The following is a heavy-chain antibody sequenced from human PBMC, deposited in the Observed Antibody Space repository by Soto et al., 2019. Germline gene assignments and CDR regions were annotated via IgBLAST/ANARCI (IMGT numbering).Heavy chain of an antibody. J-gene: IGHJ4*02. CDR2: IIPIFGTA. D-gene: IGHD3-22*01. V-gene: IGHV1-69*13. CDR1: GGTFSSYA. Sequence: ASVKVSCKASGGTFSSYAISWVRQAPGQGLGWMGGIIPIFGTANYAQKFQGRVTSTADESTSTAYMELSSLRSEDTAVYYCARAGYDSSGYYYDYWGQGTLVTVSS. CDR3: ARAGYDSSGYYYDY.